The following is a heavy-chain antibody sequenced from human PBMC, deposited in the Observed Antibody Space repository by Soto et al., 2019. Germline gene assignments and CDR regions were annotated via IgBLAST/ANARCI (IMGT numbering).Heavy chain of an antibody. CDR2: IYYSGST. J-gene: IGHJ3*02. CDR3: ARVWIMITFGGVIVNAFDI. D-gene: IGHD3-16*02. V-gene: IGHV4-59*01. Sequence: SETLSLTCTVSGGSISSYYWSWIRQPPGKGLEWIGYIYYSGSTNYNPSLKSRVTISVDTSKNQFSLKLSSVTTADTAVYYCARVWIMITFGGVIVNAFDIWGQGTMVTVSS. CDR1: GGSISSYY.